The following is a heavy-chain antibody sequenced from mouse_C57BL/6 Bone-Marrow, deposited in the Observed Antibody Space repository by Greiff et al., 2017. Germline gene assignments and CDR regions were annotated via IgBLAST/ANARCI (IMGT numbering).Heavy chain of an antibody. CDR3: AREDYYSNSSAWFAY. J-gene: IGHJ3*01. CDR1: GYTFTSYW. D-gene: IGHD1-1*01. V-gene: IGHV1-50*01. CDR2: IDPSDSYT. Sequence: QVQLQQPGAELVKPGASVKLSCKASGYTFTSYWMQWVKQRPGQGLEWIGEIDPSDSYTNYNPKFKGKATLTVDTSSSTAYMQLSSLTSEDSAVYYCAREDYYSNSSAWFAYWGQGTLVTVSA.